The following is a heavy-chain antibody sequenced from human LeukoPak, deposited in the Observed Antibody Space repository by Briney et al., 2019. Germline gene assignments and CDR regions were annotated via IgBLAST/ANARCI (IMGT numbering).Heavy chain of an antibody. Sequence: GGSLRLSCAASGFTVSSNYMSWARQAPGKGLEWVSVIYSGGSTYYADSVKGRFTISRDNSKNTLYLQMNSLRAEDTAVYYCARIAYDILTGYSSPHQGANWFDPWGQGTLVTVSS. V-gene: IGHV3-66*02. J-gene: IGHJ5*02. CDR1: GFTVSSNY. CDR2: IYSGGST. CDR3: ARIAYDILTGYSSPHQGANWFDP. D-gene: IGHD3-9*01.